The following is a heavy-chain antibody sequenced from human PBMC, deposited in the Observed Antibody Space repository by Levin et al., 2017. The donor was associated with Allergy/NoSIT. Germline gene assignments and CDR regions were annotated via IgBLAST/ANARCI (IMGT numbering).Heavy chain of an antibody. V-gene: IGHV3-72*01. D-gene: IGHD4-17*01. CDR2: TRNKANSYNT. Sequence: QLGESLKISCAVSGFTHSDHYMDWVRQAPGKGLEWVGRTRNKANSYNTEYAASVKGRFTISRDDSKNSLYLQMNSLKTEDTAVYYCARDLDYGEYGVAFDIWGQGTMVTVS. J-gene: IGHJ3*02. CDR1: GFTHSDHY. CDR3: ARDLDYGEYGVAFDI.